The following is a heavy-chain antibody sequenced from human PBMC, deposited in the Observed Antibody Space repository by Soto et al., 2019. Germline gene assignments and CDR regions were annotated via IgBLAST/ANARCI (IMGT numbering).Heavy chain of an antibody. CDR1: GYTFTSYA. J-gene: IGHJ4*02. CDR3: ARVTGAVASYVDY. D-gene: IGHD6-19*01. Sequence: ASVKVSCKASGYTFTSYAMHWVRQAPGQRLEWMGWINAGNGNTKYSQKFQGRVTITRDTSASTAYMELSSLRSEDTAVYYCARVTGAVASYVDYWGQGTLVTVSS. CDR2: INAGNGNT. V-gene: IGHV1-3*01.